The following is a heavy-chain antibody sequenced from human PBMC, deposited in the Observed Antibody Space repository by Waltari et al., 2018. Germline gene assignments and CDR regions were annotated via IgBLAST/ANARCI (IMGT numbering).Heavy chain of an antibody. D-gene: IGHD1-26*01. J-gene: IGHJ2*01. V-gene: IGHV3-23*01. Sequence: EVQLLESGGGLFKPGGSLRLSGVASGFTFASYALAWVRRPPGKGLDWVSGISGSDGSTYYADSVKGRFTISRDNSKNTLYLQLNSLRAEDTAVYYCAKGGTFSGSYLQSFDLWGRGTLVTVSS. CDR1: GFTFASYA. CDR3: AKGGTFSGSYLQSFDL. CDR2: ISGSDGST.